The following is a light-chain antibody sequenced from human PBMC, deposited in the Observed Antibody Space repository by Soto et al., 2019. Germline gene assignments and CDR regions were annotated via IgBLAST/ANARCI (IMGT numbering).Light chain of an antibody. CDR1: SSNIGNNY. Sequence: QSVLTQPPSVSAAPGQKVTISCSGSSSNIGNNYVSWYQQLPGTAPKLLIYDNSKRPSGIPDRFSGSKSGTSATLGITGLQTGDEADYYCGTWDSSLSAVFGGGTKVTVL. CDR3: GTWDSSLSAV. CDR2: DNS. J-gene: IGLJ2*01. V-gene: IGLV1-51*01.